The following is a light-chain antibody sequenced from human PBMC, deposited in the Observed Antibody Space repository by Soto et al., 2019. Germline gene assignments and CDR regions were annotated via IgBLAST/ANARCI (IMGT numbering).Light chain of an antibody. CDR2: KAS. J-gene: IGKJ2*01. CDR1: ESISSW. V-gene: IGKV1-5*03. Sequence: DIQMTQSPSTLSASVGDRVTITCRASESISSWLAWYQKKPGKAPKLLIYKASSLESGVPSRFSGSGSGTEFTLTISSLQPDDFATYYCQQYSSNWYTFGQGTKLVIK. CDR3: QQYSSNWYT.